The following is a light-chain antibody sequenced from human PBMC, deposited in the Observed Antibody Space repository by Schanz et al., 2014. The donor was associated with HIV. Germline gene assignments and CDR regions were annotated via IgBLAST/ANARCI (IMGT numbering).Light chain of an antibody. CDR1: SSDVGDYNY. CDR2: EVT. CDR3: QSYDSSLSGLYV. V-gene: IGLV2-8*01. Sequence: QSALTQPPSASGSPGQSVTISCTGTSSDVGDYNYVSWYQQHPGKAPKLMIYEVTKRPSGVPDRFSGSKSGNTASLTVSGLQAEDEADYYCQSYDSSLSGLYVFGTGTKLTVL. J-gene: IGLJ1*01.